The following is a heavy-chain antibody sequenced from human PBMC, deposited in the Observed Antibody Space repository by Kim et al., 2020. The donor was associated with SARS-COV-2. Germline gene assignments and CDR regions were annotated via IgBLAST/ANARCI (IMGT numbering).Heavy chain of an antibody. Sequence: GGSLRLSCAASGFTFIDAWMSWVRQAPGKGLEWVGRSRSYRKGDARRQPKDYAGPVEGRFIVSRDDSRDILYLQMNNLQSDDSAVYYCVKEGLTYGFHSLDTWGRGAMVTVSS. CDR2: SYRKGDARRQPK. V-gene: IGHV3-15*01. CDR1: GFTFIDAW. CDR3: VKEGLTYGFHSLDT. D-gene: IGHD3-10*01. J-gene: IGHJ3*02.